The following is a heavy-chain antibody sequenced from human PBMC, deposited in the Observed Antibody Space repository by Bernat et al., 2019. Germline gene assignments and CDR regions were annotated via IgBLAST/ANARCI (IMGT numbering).Heavy chain of an antibody. Sequence: QVQLQQWGAGLLKPSETLSLTCAVYGGSFSGYYWSWIRQPPGKGLEWIGEINHSGSTNYNPSLKSRVTISVDTSKNQFSLKLSSVTAADTAVYYCARGSQRRIFGVRNWFEPWGQGTLVTVSS. CDR1: GGSFSGYY. D-gene: IGHD3-3*01. CDR2: INHSGST. J-gene: IGHJ5*02. CDR3: ARGSQRRIFGVRNWFEP. V-gene: IGHV4-34*01.